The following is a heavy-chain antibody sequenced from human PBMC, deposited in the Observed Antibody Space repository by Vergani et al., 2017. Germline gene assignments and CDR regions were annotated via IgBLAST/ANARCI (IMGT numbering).Heavy chain of an antibody. Sequence: EVQLVETGGGLIQPGGSLRLSCAASGFTFSSYWMSWVRQAPGKGLEWVSLISWDGGSTYYADSVKGRFTISRDNSKNSLYLQMNSLRTEDTALYYCARGGYGDNDAFDIWGQGTMVTVSS. CDR1: GFTFSSYW. V-gene: IGHV3-43*01. CDR3: ARGGYGDNDAFDI. D-gene: IGHD4-17*01. J-gene: IGHJ3*02. CDR2: ISWDGGST.